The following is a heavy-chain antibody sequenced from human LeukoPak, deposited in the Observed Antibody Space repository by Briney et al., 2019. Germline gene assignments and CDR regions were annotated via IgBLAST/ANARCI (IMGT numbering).Heavy chain of an antibody. CDR3: TRSLGVVIHGGMDV. V-gene: IGHV4-59*01. J-gene: IGHJ6*02. CDR1: GGSISSYH. CDR2: IYYTGST. Sequence: SETLSLTCTVSGGSISSYHWSWIRQPPGKGLEWIGHIYYTGSTNYNPSLKSRVTISLDTSKNQFSLELSSVTAADTAVYYCTRSLGVVIHGGMDVWGQGTTVTVSS. D-gene: IGHD3-3*01.